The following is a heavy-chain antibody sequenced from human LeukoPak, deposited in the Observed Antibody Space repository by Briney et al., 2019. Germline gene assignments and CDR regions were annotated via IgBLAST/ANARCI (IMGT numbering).Heavy chain of an antibody. CDR1: GDSINSLDL. Sequence: PSGTLSLTCTVSGDSINSLDLWSWVRQPPGKGLEWIGEMYLSGTTHSNPSVKSRVTISIDKSKNQFFLNLSSVTAADTAVYYCAGLVGRYSSGLYYYYFDYWGQGSLVTVSS. CDR2: MYLSGTT. V-gene: IGHV4-4*02. CDR3: AGLVGRYSSGLYYYYFDY. D-gene: IGHD3-22*01. J-gene: IGHJ4*02.